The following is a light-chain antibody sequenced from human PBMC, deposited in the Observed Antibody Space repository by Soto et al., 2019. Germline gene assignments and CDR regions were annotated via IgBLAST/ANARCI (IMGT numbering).Light chain of an antibody. CDR3: QQYATSPLT. Sequence: ENVLTQSPGRLSLSPGERATLSCRASQSVARNFIAWYQQTVGPPPRLLIYGASGRATGVPDRISGSGSGTVFTLTIERVEAEDFAVYHCQQYATSPLTFGGGTTLEIK. V-gene: IGKV3-20*01. CDR2: GAS. CDR1: QSVARNF. J-gene: IGKJ4*01.